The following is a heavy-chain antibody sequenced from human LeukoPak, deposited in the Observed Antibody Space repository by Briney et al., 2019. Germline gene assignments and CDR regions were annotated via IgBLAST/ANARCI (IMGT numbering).Heavy chain of an antibody. V-gene: IGHV1-8*03. Sequence: GASVKVSCKASGYTFTSYDINWVRQATGQGLEWMGWMNPNSGNTGYAQKFQGRVTITMNTSISTAYMELSSLRSEDTAVYYCARGLSSGWYVSGGGHYMDVWGKGTTVTVSS. D-gene: IGHD6-19*01. CDR2: MNPNSGNT. CDR3: ARGLSSGWYVSGGGHYMDV. J-gene: IGHJ6*03. CDR1: GYTFTSYD.